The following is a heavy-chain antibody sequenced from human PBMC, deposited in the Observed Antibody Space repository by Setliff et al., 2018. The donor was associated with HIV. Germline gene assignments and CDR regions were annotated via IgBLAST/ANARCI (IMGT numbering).Heavy chain of an antibody. CDR2: IYHRGSA. J-gene: IGHJ6*02. V-gene: IGHV4-31*03. CDR3: ATSRRYCSGATCYAYYYGMDV. D-gene: IGHD2-15*01. CDR1: GGSISSDGYY. Sequence: SETLSLTCTVSGGSISSDGYYWSWIRQHQGKGLEWVGYIYHRGSAYYHPSLKSRVTISVDTSKNQFSLKLNSVIAADTAVYYCATSRRYCSGATCYAYYYGMDVWGQGATVTVSS.